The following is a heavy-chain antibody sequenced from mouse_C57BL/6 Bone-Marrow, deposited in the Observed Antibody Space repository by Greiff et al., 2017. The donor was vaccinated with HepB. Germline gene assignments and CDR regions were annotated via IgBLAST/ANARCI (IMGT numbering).Heavy chain of an antibody. D-gene: IGHD2-2*01. CDR1: GYTFTSYW. Sequence: QVHVKQPGAELVMPGASVKLSCKASGYTFTSYWMHWVKQRPGQGLEWIGEIDPSDSYTNYNQKFKGKATLTVDTSSSTAYMQLSSLTSEDSAVYYCARMVWLRRGAYWGQGTLVTVSA. CDR3: ARMVWLRRGAY. CDR2: IDPSDSYT. J-gene: IGHJ3*01. V-gene: IGHV1-69*01.